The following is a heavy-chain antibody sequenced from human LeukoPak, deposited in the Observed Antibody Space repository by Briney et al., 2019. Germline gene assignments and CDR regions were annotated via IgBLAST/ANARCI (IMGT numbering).Heavy chain of an antibody. CDR2: IYYSGST. Sequence: SETLPLTCTVSGGSISSYYWSWIRQPPGKGLEWIGYIYYSGSTNYNPSLKSRVTISVDTSKNQFSLKLSSVTAADTAVYYCARVETDTAMVFNAFDIWGQGTMVTVSS. CDR3: ARVETDTAMVFNAFDI. CDR1: GGSISSYY. D-gene: IGHD5-18*01. J-gene: IGHJ3*02. V-gene: IGHV4-59*01.